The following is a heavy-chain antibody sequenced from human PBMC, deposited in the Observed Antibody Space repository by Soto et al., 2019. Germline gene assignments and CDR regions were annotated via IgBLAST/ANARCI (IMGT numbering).Heavy chain of an antibody. V-gene: IGHV3-30*18. Sequence: QVQLVESGGGVVQPGRSLRLSCAASGFTFSSYGMHWVRQAPGKGLEWVAVISYDGSNKYYADFVKGRFTISRDNSKNTLYLQMNSLRAEDTAVYYCAKDGGYDFYYYYYMDVWGKGTTVTVSS. CDR3: AKDGGYDFYYYYYMDV. J-gene: IGHJ6*03. CDR2: ISYDGSNK. D-gene: IGHD5-12*01. CDR1: GFTFSSYG.